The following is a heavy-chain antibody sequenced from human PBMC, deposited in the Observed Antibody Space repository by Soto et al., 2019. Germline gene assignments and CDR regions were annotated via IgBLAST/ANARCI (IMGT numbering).Heavy chain of an antibody. CDR2: ISYDGSNK. CDR1: GFTFSSYG. D-gene: IGHD3-22*01. J-gene: IGHJ4*02. CDR3: AKDMYYYDSSGYF. V-gene: IGHV3-30*18. Sequence: PGGSLRLSCAASGFTFSSYGMHWVRQAPGKGLEWVAVISYDGSNKYYADSVKGRFTISRDNSKNTLYLQMNSLRAEDTAVYYCAKDMYYYDSSGYFWGQGTLVTVSS.